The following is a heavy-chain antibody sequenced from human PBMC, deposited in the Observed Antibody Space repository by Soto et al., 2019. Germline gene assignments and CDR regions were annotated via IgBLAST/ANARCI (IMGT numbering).Heavy chain of an antibody. J-gene: IGHJ3*02. CDR1: GFTFSSHA. V-gene: IGHV3-30-3*01. D-gene: IGHD2-21*02. CDR3: ARYLVVVTATYAFDI. CDR2: ISSDGSNK. Sequence: QVQLVESGGGVVQPGRSLRLSCAASGFTFSSHAMHWVRQAPGKGLEWVAVISSDGSNKYYADSVKGRFTISRDNSKNTLYLQMNSLRAEDTAVYYCARYLVVVTATYAFDIWGQGTMVTVSS.